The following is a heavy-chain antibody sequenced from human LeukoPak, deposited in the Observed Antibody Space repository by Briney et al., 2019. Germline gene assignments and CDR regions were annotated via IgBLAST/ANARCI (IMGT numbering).Heavy chain of an antibody. CDR1: GYSFTRYW. V-gene: IGHV5-51*01. Sequence: GESLKISCKGSGYSFTRYWIGWVRQMPGKGLEWMGIIYPGDSDTRYSPSFQGQVTISADKSISTAYLQWSSLKASDTAMYYCASPSSGWGSAFDIWGQGTMVTVSS. J-gene: IGHJ3*02. CDR3: ASPSSGWGSAFDI. CDR2: IYPGDSDT. D-gene: IGHD6-19*01.